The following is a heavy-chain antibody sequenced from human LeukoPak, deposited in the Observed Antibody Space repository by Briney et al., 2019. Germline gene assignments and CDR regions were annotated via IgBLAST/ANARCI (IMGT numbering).Heavy chain of an antibody. D-gene: IGHD6-19*01. CDR1: GYTFTSYG. J-gene: IGHJ3*02. CDR3: ARDRQQWLFRAFDI. CDR2: ISAYNGNT. V-gene: IGHV1-18*01. Sequence: ASVEVSCKASGYTFTSYGISWVRQAPGQGLEWMGWISAYNGNTNYAQKLQGRVTMTTDTSTSTAYMELRSLRSDDTAVYYCARDRQQWLFRAFDIWGQGTMVTVSS.